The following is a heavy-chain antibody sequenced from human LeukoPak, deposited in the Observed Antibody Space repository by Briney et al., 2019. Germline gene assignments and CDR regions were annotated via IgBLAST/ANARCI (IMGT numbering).Heavy chain of an antibody. CDR1: GFTFRSYA. CDR3: VKDRFGDFSFDS. Sequence: GGSLRLSCVASGFTFRSYAMTWVRQAPGKGLEWVSAISGGGDSMYYIDSVKGRFTISRDNSKNTLYLQMNSLRAKDTAVYYCVKDRFGDFSFDSWGQGTLVTVSS. CDR2: ISGGGDSM. D-gene: IGHD4-17*01. J-gene: IGHJ4*02. V-gene: IGHV3-23*01.